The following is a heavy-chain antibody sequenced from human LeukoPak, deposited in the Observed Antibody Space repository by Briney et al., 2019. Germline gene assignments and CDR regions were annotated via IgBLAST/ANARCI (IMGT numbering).Heavy chain of an antibody. J-gene: IGHJ5*02. D-gene: IGHD6-13*01. CDR1: GYTFTSYG. Sequence: ASVTVSCKASGYTFTSYGISWARQAPGQGLEWMGWISAYNGNTNYAQKLQGRVTMTTDTSTSTAYMELRSLRSDDTAVYYCARSGYSSSWYGNYDGFDPWGQGTLVTVSS. V-gene: IGHV1-18*01. CDR2: ISAYNGNT. CDR3: ARSGYSSSWYGNYDGFDP.